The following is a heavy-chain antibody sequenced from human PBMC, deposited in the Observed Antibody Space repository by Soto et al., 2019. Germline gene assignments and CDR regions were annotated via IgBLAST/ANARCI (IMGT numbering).Heavy chain of an antibody. CDR3: VRRERAAGTEWWFDP. D-gene: IGHD6-13*01. Sequence: SETLSLTCIVSGVSIISSSFHWVLIRQPPGKGLEWIGSIYYSGSTYYSPSLKSRVTISVDTSKNQFSLKLSSVTAADTAVYYCVRRERAAGTEWWFDPWGQGTLVTVAS. CDR2: IYYSGST. J-gene: IGHJ5*02. V-gene: IGHV4-39*01. CDR1: GVSIISSSFH.